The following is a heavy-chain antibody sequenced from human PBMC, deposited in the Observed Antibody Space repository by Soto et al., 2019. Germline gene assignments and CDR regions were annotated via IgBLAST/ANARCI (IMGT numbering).Heavy chain of an antibody. V-gene: IGHV1-69*13. CDR2: IIPIFGTA. J-gene: IGHJ5*02. CDR1: GGTFSSYA. D-gene: IGHD3-22*01. CDR3: AGRLDAADDYYDSSGYSWFDP. Sequence: ASVKVSCKASGGTFSSYAISWVRQAPGQGLEWMGGIIPIFGTANYAQKFQGRVTITADESTSTAYMELSSLRSEDTAVYYCAGRLDAADDYYDSSGYSWFDPWGQGTLVTVSS.